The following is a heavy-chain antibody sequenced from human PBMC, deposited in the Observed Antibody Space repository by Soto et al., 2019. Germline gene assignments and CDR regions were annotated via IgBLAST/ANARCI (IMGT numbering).Heavy chain of an antibody. J-gene: IGHJ6*02. Sequence: PSETLSLTCTVSGGSISSYYWSWIRQPPGKGLEWIGYIYYSGSTNYNPSLKSRVTISVDTSKNQFSLKLSSVTAADTAVYYCARSPGGASRNYYYYYGMDVWGQGTTVTVS. V-gene: IGHV4-59*01. CDR3: ARSPGGASRNYYYYYGMDV. CDR1: GGSISSYY. CDR2: IYYSGST.